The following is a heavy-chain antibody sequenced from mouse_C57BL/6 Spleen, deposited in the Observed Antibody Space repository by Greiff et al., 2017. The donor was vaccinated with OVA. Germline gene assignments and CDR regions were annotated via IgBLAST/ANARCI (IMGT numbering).Heavy chain of an antibody. J-gene: IGHJ3*01. CDR2: ISSGSSTI. Sequence: EVHLVESGGGLVKPGGSLKLSCAASGFTFSDYGMHWVRQAPEKGLEWVAYISSGSSTIYYADTVKGRFTISRDNAKNTLFLQMTSLRSEDTAMYYCARSYYDYGGGFAYWGQGTLVTVSA. CDR1: GFTFSDYG. V-gene: IGHV5-17*01. D-gene: IGHD2-4*01. CDR3: ARSYYDYGGGFAY.